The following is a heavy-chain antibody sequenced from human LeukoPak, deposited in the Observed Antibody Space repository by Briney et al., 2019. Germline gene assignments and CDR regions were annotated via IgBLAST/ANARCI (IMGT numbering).Heavy chain of an antibody. Sequence: GWSLRLSCAASGFTYSDYYMSGIRQAPWKGLEGVSYISSSGSTIYYADSVKTRFTISSDNAKNSMYLQMNSMRAEDTAVYYCARGKEMATLKGAFDIWGQGTMVTVSS. J-gene: IGHJ3*02. D-gene: IGHD5-24*01. V-gene: IGHV3-11*01. CDR2: ISSSGSTI. CDR3: ARGKEMATLKGAFDI. CDR1: GFTYSDYY.